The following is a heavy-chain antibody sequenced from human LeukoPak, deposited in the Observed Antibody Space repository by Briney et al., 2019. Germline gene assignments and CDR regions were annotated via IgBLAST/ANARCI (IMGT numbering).Heavy chain of an antibody. CDR2: IGTAGDT. CDR1: GFTFSSYN. CDR3: ARANYDSSGYPYFDY. Sequence: PGGSLRLSCAASGFTFSSYNMHWVRQATGKGLEWVSAIGTAGDTYYPGSVKGRFTISRENAKNSLYLQMNSLGAGDTAVYYCARANYDSSGYPYFDYWGQGTLVTVSS. J-gene: IGHJ4*02. D-gene: IGHD3-22*01. V-gene: IGHV3-13*01.